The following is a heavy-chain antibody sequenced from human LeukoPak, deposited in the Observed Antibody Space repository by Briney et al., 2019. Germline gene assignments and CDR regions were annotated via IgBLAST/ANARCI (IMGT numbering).Heavy chain of an antibody. J-gene: IGHJ3*02. Sequence: GGSLRPSCAASGFTFSDYYMSWIRQAPGKGLEWVSYISSSGSAIYYADSVKGRFTISRDNAKNSLYLQMNSLRAEDTAVYYCARGGPSSAYYDFWSGYYGPNAFDIWGQGTMVTVSS. CDR1: GFTFSDYY. V-gene: IGHV3-11*01. CDR3: ARGGPSSAYYDFWSGYYGPNAFDI. CDR2: ISSSGSAI. D-gene: IGHD3-3*01.